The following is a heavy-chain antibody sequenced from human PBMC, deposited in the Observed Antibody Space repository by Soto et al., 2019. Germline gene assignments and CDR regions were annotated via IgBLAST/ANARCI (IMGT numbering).Heavy chain of an antibody. CDR2: IWYDGSNS. CDR1: GFTFNNYG. CDR3: ARRQIPPPTRGAANARGAMDV. D-gene: IGHD6-13*01. V-gene: IGHV3-33*01. J-gene: IGHJ6*02. Sequence: QVQLVESGGGVVQPGRSLRLSCAASGFTFNNYGMHWVRQAPGKGLEWLAVIWYDGSNSSYANSVKGRFTISRDNSKNTLYLQMSSLRAEDTGVYYCARRQIPPPTRGAANARGAMDVWGQGTTVTVSS.